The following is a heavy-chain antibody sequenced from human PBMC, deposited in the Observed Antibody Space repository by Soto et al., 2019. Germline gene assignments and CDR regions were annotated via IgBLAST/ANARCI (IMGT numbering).Heavy chain of an antibody. J-gene: IGHJ6*02. V-gene: IGHV1-69*01. CDR2: IIPIFGTT. Sequence: QMQLVQSGAEVKKPGSSLKVSCKASGGTFCSYAISWVRQAPGQGLEWMGGIIPIFGTTNYAQKFQGRVTITADESTNTAYIELSSLRSEDTAVYYCARDPKGSGWYGSSYFYYNMDVWGQGTTVTVSS. CDR1: GGTFCSYA. CDR3: ARDPKGSGWYGSSYFYYNMDV. D-gene: IGHD6-19*01.